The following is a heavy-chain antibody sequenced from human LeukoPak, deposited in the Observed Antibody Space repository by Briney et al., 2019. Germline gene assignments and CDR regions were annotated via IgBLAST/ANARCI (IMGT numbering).Heavy chain of an antibody. J-gene: IGHJ4*02. CDR3: ATDSTAWSRDS. CDR2: ISSSSSYI. D-gene: IGHD6-19*01. CDR1: GFTFSSYC. Sequence: GGSLRLSCAASGFTFSSYCMNWVRQAPGKGLEWVSSISSSSSYIYYADSVKGRFTISRDNAKNSLYLQMNSLGAEDTALYYCATDSTAWSRDSWGQGTLVTVSS. V-gene: IGHV3-21*01.